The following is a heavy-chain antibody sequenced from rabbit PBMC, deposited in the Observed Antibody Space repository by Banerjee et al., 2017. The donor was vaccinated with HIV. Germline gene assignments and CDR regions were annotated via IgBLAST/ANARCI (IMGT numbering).Heavy chain of an antibody. CDR2: INTSSGNT. J-gene: IGHJ4*01. V-gene: IGHV1S45*01. Sequence: SLALTCKASGFSLSNKYVMCWVRQAPGKGLEWIACINTSSGNTVYASWAKGRFTISQTSSTTVTLQMTSLTAADTATYFCARDAGGDGYSNDLWGPGTLVTVS. CDR3: ARDAGGDGYSNDL. D-gene: IGHD7-1*01. CDR1: GFSLSNKYV.